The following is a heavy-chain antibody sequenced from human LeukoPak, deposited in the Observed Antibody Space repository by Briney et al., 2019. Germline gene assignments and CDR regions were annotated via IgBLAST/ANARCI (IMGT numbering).Heavy chain of an antibody. J-gene: IGHJ6*02. Sequence: SETLSLTCTVSGYSISSGYYWGWIRQPPGKGLEWIGSIYHSGSTYYNPSLKSRVTISVDTSKNQFSLKLSSVTAADTAVYYCAREITNSSGWYHYYYGMDVWGQGTTVTVSS. V-gene: IGHV4-38-2*02. D-gene: IGHD6-19*01. CDR3: AREITNSSGWYHYYYGMDV. CDR1: GYSISSGYY. CDR2: IYHSGST.